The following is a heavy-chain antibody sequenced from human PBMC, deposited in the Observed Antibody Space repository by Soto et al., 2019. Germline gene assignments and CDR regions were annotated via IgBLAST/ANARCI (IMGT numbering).Heavy chain of an antibody. CDR2: ISYDGSNK. Sequence: GGSLRLSCAASGFTFSSYGMHWVRQAPGKGLEWVAVISYDGSNKYYADSVKGRFTISRDNSKNTLYLQMNSLRAEDTAVYYCAKEPLTLLRFFEWLLPYDVWGQGTTVTVSS. V-gene: IGHV3-30*18. CDR1: GFTFSSYG. CDR3: AKEPLTLLRFFEWLLPYDV. J-gene: IGHJ6*02. D-gene: IGHD3-3*01.